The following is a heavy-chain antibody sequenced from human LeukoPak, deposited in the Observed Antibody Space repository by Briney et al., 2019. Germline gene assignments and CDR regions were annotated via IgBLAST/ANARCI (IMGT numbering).Heavy chain of an antibody. V-gene: IGHV3-48*01. Sequence: GGSLRLSCAASGFTLSSYTMNWVRQAPGKGLEWVSYITSSSSTIYYADSVKGRFTISRDNSKNTLYLQMNSLRAEDTAVYYCAKAPAGYRSRPNYFDYWGQGTLVTVSS. CDR1: GFTLSSYT. J-gene: IGHJ4*02. CDR2: ITSSSSTI. D-gene: IGHD6-13*01. CDR3: AKAPAGYRSRPNYFDY.